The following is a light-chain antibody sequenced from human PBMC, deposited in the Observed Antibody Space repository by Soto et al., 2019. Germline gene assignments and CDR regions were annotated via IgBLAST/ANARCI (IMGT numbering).Light chain of an antibody. CDR2: DVS. CDR3: CSYAGNSLWV. CDR1: SSNVGAYNY. V-gene: IGLV2-11*01. Sequence: QSALTQPRSVSGSPGQSVTISCTGTSSNVGAYNYVSWYQQYPGKGPRLMIYDVSKWPSGVPDRFSGSKSGNTASLTISGLQAEDEADYYGCSYAGNSLWVFGGGTKLTVL. J-gene: IGLJ3*02.